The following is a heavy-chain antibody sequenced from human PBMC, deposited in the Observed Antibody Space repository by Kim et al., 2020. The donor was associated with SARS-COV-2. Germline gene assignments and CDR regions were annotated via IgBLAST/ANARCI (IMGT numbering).Heavy chain of an antibody. J-gene: IGHJ4*02. CDR2: ISYDGSNK. CDR3: ARAKAAALLDY. CDR1: GFTFSSYA. D-gene: IGHD6-13*01. Sequence: GGSLRLSCAASGFTFSSYAMHWVRQAPGKGLEWVAVISYDGSNKYYADSVKGRFTISRDNSKYTLYLQMNSLRAEDTAVYYCARAKAAALLDYWGQGTLV. V-gene: IGHV3-30-3*01.